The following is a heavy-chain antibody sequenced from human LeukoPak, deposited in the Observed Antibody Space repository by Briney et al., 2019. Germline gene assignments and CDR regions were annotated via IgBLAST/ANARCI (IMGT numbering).Heavy chain of an antibody. Sequence: SETLSLTCTVSGGSISSYYWSWIRQPAGKGLEWIGRIYTSGSTTYNPSLKSRVTMSVDTSKNQFSLKLSSVTAADTAVYYCAREGGGYSYGDYYYYMDVWGKGTTVTISS. CDR3: AREGGGYSYGDYYYYMDV. V-gene: IGHV4-4*07. D-gene: IGHD5-18*01. CDR2: IYTSGST. CDR1: GGSISSYY. J-gene: IGHJ6*03.